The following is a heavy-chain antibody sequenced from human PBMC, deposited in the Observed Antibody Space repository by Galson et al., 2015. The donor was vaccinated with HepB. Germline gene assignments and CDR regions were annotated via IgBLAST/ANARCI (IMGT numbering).Heavy chain of an antibody. V-gene: IGHV3-74*01. CDR3: ASGVYSSGWYEWFDP. D-gene: IGHD6-19*01. J-gene: IGHJ5*02. Sequence: SLRLSCAASGFTFSSYWMHWVRQAPGKGLVWVSRINSDGSSTSHADSVKGRFTISRDNAKNTLYLQMNSLRAEDTAVYYCASGVYSSGWYEWFDPWGQGTLVTVSS. CDR2: INSDGSST. CDR1: GFTFSSYW.